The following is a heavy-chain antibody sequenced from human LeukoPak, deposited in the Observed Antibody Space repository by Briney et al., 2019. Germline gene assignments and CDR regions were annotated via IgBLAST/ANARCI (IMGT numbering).Heavy chain of an antibody. Sequence: PSETLSPTCTVSGGSISSGGYYWSWIRQHPGKGLEWIGYIYYSGSTDYNPSLKSRVTISIDTSKNQFSLKLSSVTAADTAVYYCARAYSSWGWFDPWGQGTLVTVSS. CDR3: ARAYSSWGWFDP. J-gene: IGHJ5*02. D-gene: IGHD6-13*01. V-gene: IGHV4-31*03. CDR2: IYYSGST. CDR1: GGSISSGGYY.